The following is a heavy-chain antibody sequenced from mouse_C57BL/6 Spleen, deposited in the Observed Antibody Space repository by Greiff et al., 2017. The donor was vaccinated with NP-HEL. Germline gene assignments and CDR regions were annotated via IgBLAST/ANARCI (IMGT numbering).Heavy chain of an antibody. V-gene: IGHV3-1*01. Sequence: EVHLVESGPGMVKPSQSLSLTCTVTGYSITSGYDWHWIRHFPGNKLEWMGYISYSGSTNYNPSLKSRISITHDTSKNHFFLKLNSVTTEDTATYYCARGGLYDYDGGYAMDYWGQGTSVTVSS. CDR2: ISYSGST. CDR3: ARGGLYDYDGGYAMDY. D-gene: IGHD2-4*01. J-gene: IGHJ4*01. CDR1: GYSITSGYD.